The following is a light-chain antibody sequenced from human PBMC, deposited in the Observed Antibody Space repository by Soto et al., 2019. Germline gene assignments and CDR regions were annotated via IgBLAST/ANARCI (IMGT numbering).Light chain of an antibody. CDR3: QQDNNWPPMYT. CDR1: QSVSSN. Sequence: EIVMTQSPATLSVSPGERATLSCRASQSVSSNLAWYQQKPGQAPRLLIYVASTRATGIPARFSGSGSGTEFTLTISSLQAEDFAVYYCQQDNNWPPMYTFGQGTKLEIK. V-gene: IGKV3-15*01. J-gene: IGKJ2*01. CDR2: VAS.